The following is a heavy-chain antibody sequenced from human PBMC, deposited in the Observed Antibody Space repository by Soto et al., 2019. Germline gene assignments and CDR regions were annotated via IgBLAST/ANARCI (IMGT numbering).Heavy chain of an antibody. CDR2: IYYSGST. Sequence: SETLSLTCTVSGGSISSYYWSRIRQPPGKGLEWIGYIYYSGSTNYNPSLKSRVTISVDTSKNQFSLKLSSVTAADTAVYYCARDREYYGSGSRYYYYGTDVWGQGTTVTVSS. V-gene: IGHV4-59*01. J-gene: IGHJ6*02. CDR1: GGSISSYY. CDR3: ARDREYYGSGSRYYYYGTDV. D-gene: IGHD3-10*01.